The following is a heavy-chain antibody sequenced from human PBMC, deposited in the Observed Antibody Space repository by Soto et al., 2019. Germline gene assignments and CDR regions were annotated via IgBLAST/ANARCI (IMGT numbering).Heavy chain of an antibody. J-gene: IGHJ3*02. CDR3: ARDLSGSYSAAFDI. CDR1: GFTFSSYS. D-gene: IGHD1-26*01. V-gene: IGHV3-21*01. Sequence: GGSLRLSCAASGFTFSSYSMNWVRQAPGKGLEWVSSISSSSSYIYYAETVKGRITISRDNAKNSLYLQMNSFRAEDTAVYYCARDLSGSYSAAFDIWGQGTMVTVSS. CDR2: ISSSSSYI.